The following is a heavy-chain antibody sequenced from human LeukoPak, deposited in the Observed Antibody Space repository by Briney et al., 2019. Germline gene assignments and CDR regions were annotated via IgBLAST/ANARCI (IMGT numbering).Heavy chain of an antibody. CDR1: GGSISHYY. Sequence: SETLSLTCTVSGGSISHYYWTWIRQPPGKGLEWIGYIYYSDVANYNPSLKSRVSISVDTSKNQFSLKLTSVTAADTAVYYCAGSFGDVKNFWGQGTLVTVSS. CDR3: AGSFGDVKNF. D-gene: IGHD3-10*01. J-gene: IGHJ4*01. V-gene: IGHV4-59*01. CDR2: IYYSDVA.